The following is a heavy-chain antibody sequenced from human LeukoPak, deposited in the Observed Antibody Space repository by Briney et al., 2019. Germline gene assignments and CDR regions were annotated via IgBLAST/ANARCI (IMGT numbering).Heavy chain of an antibody. Sequence: ASVKVSCKTSGYTFTSFGISWVRQAPGQGLEWMGWISGYIGNTNYAQKLQGRVAMTTDTSTSTAYMELRNPRSDDTAVYYCAREPYDSSGYRSIAFDYWGQGTLVTVSS. D-gene: IGHD3-22*01. V-gene: IGHV1-18*01. CDR3: AREPYDSSGYRSIAFDY. J-gene: IGHJ4*02. CDR2: ISGYIGNT. CDR1: GYTFTSFG.